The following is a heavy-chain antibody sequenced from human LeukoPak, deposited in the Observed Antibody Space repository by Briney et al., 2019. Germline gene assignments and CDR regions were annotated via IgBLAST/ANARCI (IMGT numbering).Heavy chain of an antibody. CDR1: GDSVSSKSAA. CDR2: TYYRSKWYD. Sequence: SQTLSLTCAISGDSVSSKSAAWNWIRQSPSRGLEWLGRTYYRSKWYDDYAVSVKSRITINADTSKNQFSLQLNSVTPEDTAVYYCARITDRTIFGEIMHGFDIWGQGTPVTVSS. D-gene: IGHD3-3*01. V-gene: IGHV6-1*01. CDR3: ARITDRTIFGEIMHGFDI. J-gene: IGHJ3*02.